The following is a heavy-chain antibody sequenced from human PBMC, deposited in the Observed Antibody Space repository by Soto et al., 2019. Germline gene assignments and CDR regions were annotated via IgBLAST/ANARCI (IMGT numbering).Heavy chain of an antibody. CDR3: ARHFGGYSYGYVDY. Sequence: LGESLKISCKGSGYRFTSYWISWVRQMPGKGLEWMGRIDPSDSYTNYSPSFQGHVTISADKSISTAYLQWSSLKASDTAMYYCARHFGGYSYGYVDYWGQGTLVTVSS. V-gene: IGHV5-10-1*01. CDR2: IDPSDSYT. J-gene: IGHJ4*02. CDR1: GYRFTSYW. D-gene: IGHD5-18*01.